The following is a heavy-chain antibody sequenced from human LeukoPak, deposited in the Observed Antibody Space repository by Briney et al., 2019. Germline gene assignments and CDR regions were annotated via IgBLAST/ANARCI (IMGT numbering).Heavy chain of an antibody. CDR2: INHSRNT. V-gene: IGHV4-34*01. Sequence: SETLSLTCTVSGGSISSYYWSWIRQPPGKGLEWIGEINHSRNTNYNPSLKSRVTISVDTSKNQFSLKLSSVTAADTAVYYCARHGDFWSGYYIDYWGQGTLVTVSS. CDR3: ARHGDFWSGYYIDY. CDR1: GGSISSYY. J-gene: IGHJ4*02. D-gene: IGHD3-3*01.